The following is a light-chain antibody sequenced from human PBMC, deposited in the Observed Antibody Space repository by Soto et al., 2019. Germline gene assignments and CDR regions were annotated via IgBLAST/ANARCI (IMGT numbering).Light chain of an antibody. CDR1: QSVSSY. CDR2: DAS. J-gene: IGKJ5*01. CDR3: QQRSNWPT. Sequence: EIVLTQSPATLSLSPGERAPLSCRARQSVSSYLAWYQQKPGQAPRLLIYDASNRATGIPARFSGSGSGTDFTLTISSLEPEDFAVYYCQQRSNWPTFGQGTRLEIK. V-gene: IGKV3-11*01.